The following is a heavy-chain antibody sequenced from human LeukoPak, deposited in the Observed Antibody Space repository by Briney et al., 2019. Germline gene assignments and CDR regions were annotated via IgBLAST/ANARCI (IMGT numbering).Heavy chain of an antibody. CDR2: IYYSGST. Sequence: SETLSLTCTVSGGSISSGDYYWSWIRQPPGKGLEWIGYIYYSGSTYYNPSLKSRVTISVDTYKNQFSLKLSSLTAADTAVYYCARAYYDILTGYGPDAFDIWGQGTMVTVSS. CDR1: GGSISSGDYY. J-gene: IGHJ3*02. CDR3: ARAYYDILTGYGPDAFDI. D-gene: IGHD3-9*01. V-gene: IGHV4-30-4*01.